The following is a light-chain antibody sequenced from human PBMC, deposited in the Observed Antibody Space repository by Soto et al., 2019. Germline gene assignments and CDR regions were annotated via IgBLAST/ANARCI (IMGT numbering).Light chain of an antibody. CDR2: DVS. Sequence: EVVMTPSQTTLFVSPGHRSTLSYRASQSVSRNFAWYKQRPAQAPRLLSYDVSTRATGVPTRFSGSGSGTEFTLTISSLKSEDFVVYYCQQYHDWPLTFGGGTKVHIK. CDR1: QSVSRN. J-gene: IGKJ4*01. CDR3: QQYHDWPLT. V-gene: IGKV3D-15*01.